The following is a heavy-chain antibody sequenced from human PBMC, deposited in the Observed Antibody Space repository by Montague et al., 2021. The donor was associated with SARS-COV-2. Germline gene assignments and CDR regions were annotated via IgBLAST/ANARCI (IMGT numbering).Heavy chain of an antibody. CDR2: FACTKNT. J-gene: IGHJ3*02. CDR3: ARHITGSGNAFDI. D-gene: IGHD3-10*01. V-gene: IGHV4-39*01. Sequence: MPSFACTKNTYYNPSLKSRVTISVDTSKNQFSLKLSSVTAADTAVYYCARHITGSGNAFDIWGQGTMVTVSS.